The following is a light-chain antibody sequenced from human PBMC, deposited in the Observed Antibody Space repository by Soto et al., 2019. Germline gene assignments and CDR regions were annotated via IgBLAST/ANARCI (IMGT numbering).Light chain of an antibody. CDR3: QQRHMSPIT. J-gene: IGKJ1*01. Sequence: IVLTQSPAIMSLSPGESASLSCSAIQSVSDYLDWYQQKPGQAPRLFIYDVSKRATGIPARFSGSGSGTDFTLTISSLAPEDSEIYYCQQRHMSPITFGQGTKVDIK. CDR1: QSVSDY. CDR2: DVS. V-gene: IGKV3-11*01.